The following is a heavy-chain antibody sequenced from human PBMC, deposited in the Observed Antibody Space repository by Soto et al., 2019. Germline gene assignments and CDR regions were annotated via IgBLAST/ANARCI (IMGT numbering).Heavy chain of an antibody. CDR3: ARGLEAGAVGSGGEHDYYNRHA. CDR2: INHSGST. V-gene: IGHV4-34*01. J-gene: IGHJ6*03. Sequence: QVQLQQWGAGLLKPSETLSLTCAVYGGSFSGYYWSWIRQPPGKGLEWIGEINHSGSTNYNPYLKRRVRISVDTSRNQYTLKLSCGTGADTAVEYCARGLEAGAVGSGGEHDYYNRHAWGDESTDTDSS. D-gene: IGHD6-19*01. CDR1: GGSFSGYY.